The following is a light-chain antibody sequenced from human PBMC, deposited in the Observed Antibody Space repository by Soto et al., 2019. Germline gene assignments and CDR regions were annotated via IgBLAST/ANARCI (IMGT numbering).Light chain of an antibody. CDR1: QSVSSSY. V-gene: IGKV3-20*01. CDR2: GAS. CDR3: QQFNSYPIT. J-gene: IGKJ5*01. Sequence: EIVLTQSPHTLSLSPGERATLSCRASQSVSSSYLAWYQQTPGQAPRLLIYGASSRATGIPDRFSGSGSGTDFTLTISSLQPEDFGTYYCQQFNSYPITFGHGTRLEIK.